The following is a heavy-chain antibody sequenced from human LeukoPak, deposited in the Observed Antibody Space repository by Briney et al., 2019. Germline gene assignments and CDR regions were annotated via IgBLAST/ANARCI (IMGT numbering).Heavy chain of an antibody. Sequence: SETLSLTCTVSGGSLSRYYWSWLRQPPGKGREWIGYIYHSGSTNYNPTLTSRVTISVDTSKNQFSLTLSSVPAADTAVSYFARASPYYDFWSGYPPNDAFDIWGQGTMVTVSS. D-gene: IGHD3-3*01. V-gene: IGHV4-59*01. CDR1: GGSLSRYY. CDR3: ARASPYYDFWSGYPPNDAFDI. J-gene: IGHJ3*02. CDR2: IYHSGST.